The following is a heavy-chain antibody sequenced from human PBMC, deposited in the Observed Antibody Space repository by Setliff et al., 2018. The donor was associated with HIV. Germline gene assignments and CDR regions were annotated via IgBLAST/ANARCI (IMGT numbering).Heavy chain of an antibody. CDR1: GYTFTSYY. CDR2: INPTGGST. J-gene: IGHJ3*02. V-gene: IGHV1-46*01. Sequence: ASVKVSCKASGYTFTSYYMHWVRQAPGQGLEWMGVINPTGGSTRNTQKFQGRVAMTRDTSTSTVYMELSSLRSEDTAVYYCASAGAWQRNALDIWGQGTMVTVS. D-gene: IGHD5-12*01. CDR3: ASAGAWQRNALDI.